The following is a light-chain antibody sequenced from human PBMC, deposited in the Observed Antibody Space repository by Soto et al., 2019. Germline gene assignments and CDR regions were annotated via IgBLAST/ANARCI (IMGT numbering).Light chain of an antibody. J-gene: IGKJ2*01. CDR2: ATS. CDR3: QQATRFPYT. Sequence: DIQMTQSPSSVSASVGDRVTFTCRASQASSNWLAWYQQKPGKAPKLLIYATSTLESGVPSRFSGSGSGTDFTLTISSLQPEDFGTYYCQQATRFPYTFGQGTKLEIK. V-gene: IGKV1-12*01. CDR1: QASSNW.